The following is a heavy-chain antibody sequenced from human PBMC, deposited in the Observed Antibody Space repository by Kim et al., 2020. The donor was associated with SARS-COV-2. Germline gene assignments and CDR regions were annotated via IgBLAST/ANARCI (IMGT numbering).Heavy chain of an antibody. Sequence: ASVKVSCKAYDYAFDSYGLSWVRQVPGQGHEWMGWISNVNENTKYAQKFQGRVTITTDISTRAAYLDLRNLRSDDTAVYFCARDGKYFYSSGCWGVWGQGTMVTVSS. D-gene: IGHD3-10*01. CDR3: ARDGKYFYSSGCWGV. CDR2: ISNVNENT. V-gene: IGHV1-18*01. CDR1: DYAFDSYG. J-gene: IGHJ3*01.